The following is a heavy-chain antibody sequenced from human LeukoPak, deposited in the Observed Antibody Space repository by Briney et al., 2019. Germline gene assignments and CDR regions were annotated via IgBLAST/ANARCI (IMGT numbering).Heavy chain of an antibody. J-gene: IGHJ4*02. V-gene: IGHV3-23*01. D-gene: IGHD7-27*01. CDR3: AKNWGNDY. CDR1: GFTLSNSW. Sequence: GGSLRLSCVVSGFTLSNSWMSWVRQAPGKGLEWVSGISGSGGSTYYADSVKGRFTISRDNSRNTLYLQMNSLRAEDTAVYYCAKNWGNDYWGQGTLVTVSS. CDR2: ISGSGGST.